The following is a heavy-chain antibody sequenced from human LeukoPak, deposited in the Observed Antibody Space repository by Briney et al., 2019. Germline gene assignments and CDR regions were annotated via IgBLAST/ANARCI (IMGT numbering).Heavy chain of an antibody. CDR1: GFTSSSYG. V-gene: IGHV3-30*02. J-gene: IGHJ4*02. D-gene: IGHD4/OR15-4a*01. CDR3: AKDMELAPDFDY. CDR2: IRYDGSNK. Sequence: GGSLRLSCAASGFTSSSYGMHWVRQAPGKGLEWVAFIRYDGSNKYYADSVKGRFTISRDNSKNTLYLQMNSLRAEDTAVYYCAKDMELAPDFDYWGQGTLVTVSS.